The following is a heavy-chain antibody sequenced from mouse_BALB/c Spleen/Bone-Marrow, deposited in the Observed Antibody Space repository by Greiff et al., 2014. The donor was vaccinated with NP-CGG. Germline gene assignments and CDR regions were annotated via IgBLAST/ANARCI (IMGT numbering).Heavy chain of an antibody. Sequence: EVMLVESGGDLVKPGGSLKLSCAASGFTFSTYGMSWVRQTPDKRLEWVATINSGGSYTYYPDSVKGRFTISRDNAKNTLYLQMSSLKSEDTAMYYCTRRGRYDERSDMDYWGQGTSVTVSS. CDR2: INSGGSYT. CDR1: GFTFSTYG. V-gene: IGHV5-6*02. D-gene: IGHD2-14*01. CDR3: TRRGRYDERSDMDY. J-gene: IGHJ4*01.